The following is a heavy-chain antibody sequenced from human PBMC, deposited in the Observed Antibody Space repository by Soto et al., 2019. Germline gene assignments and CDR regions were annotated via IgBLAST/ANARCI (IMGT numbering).Heavy chain of an antibody. Sequence: GGSLRLSCAASGFTFSSYAMHWVRQAPGKGLEWVAVISYDGSNKYYADSVKGRFTISRDNSKNTLYLQMNSLRAEDTAVYYCARDLETVTRGGHYYYYYGMDVWGQGTTVTVSS. D-gene: IGHD4-4*01. V-gene: IGHV3-30-3*01. J-gene: IGHJ6*02. CDR1: GFTFSSYA. CDR2: ISYDGSNK. CDR3: ARDLETVTRGGHYYYYYGMDV.